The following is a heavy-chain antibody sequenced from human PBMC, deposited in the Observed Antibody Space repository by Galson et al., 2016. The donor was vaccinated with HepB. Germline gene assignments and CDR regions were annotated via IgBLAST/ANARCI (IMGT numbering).Heavy chain of an antibody. CDR2: IKRKTDGGTT. CDR1: GFSFSNAW. V-gene: IGHV3-15*07. CDR3: TTDGLLRYFDWLSSASDY. D-gene: IGHD3-9*01. J-gene: IGHJ4*02. Sequence: SLRLSCAASGFSFSNAWMNWVRQAPGKGLEWVGRIKRKTDGGTTDYAVPVKGRFIISRDDSKNTLYLQMDSLKTEDTAVYYCTTDGLLRYFDWLSSASDYWGQGTLVTVSS.